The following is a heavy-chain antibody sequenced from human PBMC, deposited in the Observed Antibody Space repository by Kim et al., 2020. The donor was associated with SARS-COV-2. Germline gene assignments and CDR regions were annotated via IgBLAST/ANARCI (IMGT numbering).Heavy chain of an antibody. CDR1: GYTFTSYG. V-gene: IGHV1-18*01. D-gene: IGHD3-10*01. CDR2: ISAYNGNT. CDR3: ARDRERDYYGSGSSDY. Sequence: ASVKVSCKASGYTFTSYGISWVRQAPGQGLEWMGWISAYNGNTNYAPKLQGRVTMTTDTSTSTAYMELRSLRSDDTAVDYCARDRERDYYGSGSSDYWGQGTLVTVSS. J-gene: IGHJ4*02.